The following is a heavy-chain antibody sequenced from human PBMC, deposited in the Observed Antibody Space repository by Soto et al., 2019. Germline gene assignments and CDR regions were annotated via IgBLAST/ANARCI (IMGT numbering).Heavy chain of an antibody. CDR3: ARGRYSSSWFYFDY. CDR1: GGSITTFF. J-gene: IGHJ4*02. CDR2: VYHIGST. V-gene: IGHV4-59*01. D-gene: IGHD6-13*01. Sequence: QVQLQESGPRLVKPSETLSLTCNVSGGSITTFFWNWFRQPPGKGLEWIGYVYHIGSTNYNPSFKSRVSXXAXTXXNQFSLTLTSVTAADTAVYYCARGRYSSSWFYFDYWGQGILVTVSS.